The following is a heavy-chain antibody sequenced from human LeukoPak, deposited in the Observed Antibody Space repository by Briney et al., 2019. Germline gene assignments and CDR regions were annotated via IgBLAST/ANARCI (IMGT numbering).Heavy chain of an antibody. D-gene: IGHD5-12*01. Sequence: GASVKVSCKASGYTFTGYYMHWVRQAPGQGLEWMGRINPNSGGTNYAQKFQGRVTMTRDTSISTAYMELSRLRSDDTAVYYCARISHVDIVATSNTNFDHWGQGTLVTVSS. CDR1: GYTFTGYY. CDR3: ARISHVDIVATSNTNFDH. CDR2: INPNSGGT. V-gene: IGHV1-2*06. J-gene: IGHJ4*02.